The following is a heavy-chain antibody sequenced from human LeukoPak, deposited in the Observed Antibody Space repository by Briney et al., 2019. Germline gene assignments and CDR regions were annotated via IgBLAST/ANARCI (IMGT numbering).Heavy chain of an antibody. CDR2: IIPIFGTA. CDR1: GGTFSSYA. CDR3: AREGSVSAYCGGDCHDAFDI. Sequence: GSSVKVSCKASGGTFSSYAISWVRQAPGQGLEWMGGIIPIFGTANYAQKFQGRVTITADESTSTAYMELSSLRSEDTAVYYCAREGSVSAYCGGDCHDAFDIWGQGTMVTVSS. V-gene: IGHV1-69*01. D-gene: IGHD2-21*02. J-gene: IGHJ3*02.